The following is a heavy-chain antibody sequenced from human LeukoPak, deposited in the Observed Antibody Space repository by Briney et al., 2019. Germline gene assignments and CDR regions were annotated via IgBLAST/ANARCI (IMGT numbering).Heavy chain of an antibody. D-gene: IGHD5-18*01. Sequence: SETLSLTRAVSGASLSGYYWSWIRQSPGKGLEWIGEINHGGVTNYNPSLKSRVTISVDTSRNQIALRLSSLTAADTAVYFCARSHLWPSGTFDIWGQGTVVAVSS. CDR1: GASLSGYY. CDR2: INHGGVT. V-gene: IGHV4-34*01. CDR3: ARSHLWPSGTFDI. J-gene: IGHJ3*02.